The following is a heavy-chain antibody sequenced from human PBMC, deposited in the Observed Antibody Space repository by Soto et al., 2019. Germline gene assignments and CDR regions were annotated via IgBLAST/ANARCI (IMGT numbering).Heavy chain of an antibody. CDR1: GFTFSTYG. CDR2: ISYDGKSE. V-gene: IGHV3-30*18. J-gene: IGHJ4*02. Sequence: QVQLVESGGGVVQPGRSLRLSCAASGFTFSTYGMHWVRQPPGKGLEWVAVISYDGKSEHYADPVKGRFSISRDNSKNTLSLQMNSLRVEDTAFYYCAKTITTYSGDSRGRGALVDYWCQGNLVTVSS. CDR3: AKTITTYSGDSRGRGALVDY. D-gene: IGHD3-22*01.